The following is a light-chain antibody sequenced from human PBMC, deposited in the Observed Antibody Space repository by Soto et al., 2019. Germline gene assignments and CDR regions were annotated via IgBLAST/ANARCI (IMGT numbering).Light chain of an antibody. CDR3: CSYAGKSYV. V-gene: IGLV2-11*01. CDR2: DVS. CDR1: SSDVGTYNY. J-gene: IGLJ1*01. Sequence: QSALTQPRSVSGSPGQSVTISCTGTSSDVGTYNYVSWYQQHPGKAPKVMVFDVSRRPSGVPDRFSGSKSGNTASLTISGLQTEDAADYYCCSYAGKSYVFGTGTKVTVL.